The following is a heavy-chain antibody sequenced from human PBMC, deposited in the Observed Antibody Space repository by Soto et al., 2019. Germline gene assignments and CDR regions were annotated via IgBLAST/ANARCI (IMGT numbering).Heavy chain of an antibody. V-gene: IGHV3-11*01. D-gene: IGHD3-10*01. J-gene: IGHJ4*02. Sequence: PGGSLRLSCAASGFTFSDYYMTWIRQAPGKGLEWVSYISSGGGTIHYADSVKGRFTISRDNAKTSLYLQMNSLRAEDTAVYYCARTPINSGSYHYDSWGQGTLVTVSS. CDR1: GFTFSDYY. CDR2: ISSGGGTI. CDR3: ARTPINSGSYHYDS.